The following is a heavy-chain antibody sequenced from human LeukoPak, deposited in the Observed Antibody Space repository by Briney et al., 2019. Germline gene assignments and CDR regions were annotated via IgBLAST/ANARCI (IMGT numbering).Heavy chain of an antibody. CDR3: ARDQANYYDSSGYLGWFDY. CDR1: GGSVSSGSYY. J-gene: IGHJ4*02. V-gene: IGHV4-61*01. D-gene: IGHD3-22*01. CDR2: IYYSGST. Sequence: PSETLSLTCTVSGGSVSSGSYYWSWMRQPPGKGLEWIGYIYYSGSTNYNPSLKSRVTISVDTSKNQFSLKLSSVTAADTAVYYCARDQANYYDSSGYLGWFDYWGQGTLVTVSS.